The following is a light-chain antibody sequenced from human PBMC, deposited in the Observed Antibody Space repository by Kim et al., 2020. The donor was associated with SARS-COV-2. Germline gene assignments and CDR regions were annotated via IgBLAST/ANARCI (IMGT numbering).Light chain of an antibody. CDR3: NSRDSSGIHVV. CDR1: SLRSYY. V-gene: IGLV3-19*01. J-gene: IGLJ2*01. Sequence: SSELTQDPAVSVALGQTVGITCQGDSLRSYYASWYQQKPGQAPVLVIYGKNNRPSGIPDRFSGSSSGNTASLTITGAQAEDEADYYCNSRDSSGIHVVFGGGTQLTVL. CDR2: GKN.